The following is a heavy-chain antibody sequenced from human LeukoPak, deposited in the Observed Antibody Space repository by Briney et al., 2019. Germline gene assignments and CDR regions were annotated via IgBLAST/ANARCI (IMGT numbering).Heavy chain of an antibody. V-gene: IGHV3-64*01. CDR3: ARDQCSGGSCYPSGIEN. CDR2: ISSNGGST. J-gene: IGHJ1*01. D-gene: IGHD2-15*01. CDR1: GFTFSSYA. Sequence: GGSLRLSCAASGFTFSSYAMHWVRQAPGKGLEYVSAISSNGGSTYYANSVRGRFTISRDNSKNSLHLHMGSLGAEDMAVYYCARDQCSGGSCYPSGIENWGEGALVTASS.